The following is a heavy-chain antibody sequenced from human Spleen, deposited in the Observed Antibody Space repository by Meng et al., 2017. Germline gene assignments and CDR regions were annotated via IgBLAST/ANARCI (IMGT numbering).Heavy chain of an antibody. CDR2: ITSDGRNE. CDR3: ARDGPHYDVDY. D-gene: IGHD5-12*01. V-gene: IGHV3-33*08. J-gene: IGHJ4*02. CDR1: GFTFYSYV. Sequence: GGGGVRPGSSLSLSCTTFGFTFYSYVMPWLRPAPGKGLGWVALITSDGRNEYYADSVKGRFTISRDNSKNTLNLQINSLRAEDTAVYFCARDGPHYDVDYWGQGTLVTVSS.